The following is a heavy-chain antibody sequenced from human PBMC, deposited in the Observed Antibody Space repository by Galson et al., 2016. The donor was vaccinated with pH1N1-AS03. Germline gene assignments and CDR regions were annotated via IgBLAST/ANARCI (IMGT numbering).Heavy chain of an antibody. Sequence: LRLSCAASGFRLTSIAMTWVRQAPGKGLEWVSGVVTSGDTYFADSVKGRFSISRDDSKNTMYLQMDSLGVEDTAIYYCAKDRVYDDSQWVLDYWGQGNPVTVSS. CDR2: VVTSGDT. D-gene: IGHD5/OR15-5a*01. CDR3: AKDRVYDDSQWVLDY. CDR1: GFRLTSIA. J-gene: IGHJ4*02. V-gene: IGHV3-23*01.